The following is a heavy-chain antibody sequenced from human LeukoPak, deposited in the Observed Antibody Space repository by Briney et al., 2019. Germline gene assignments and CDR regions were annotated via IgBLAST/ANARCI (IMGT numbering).Heavy chain of an antibody. V-gene: IGHV3-11*01. D-gene: IGHD2-8*01. CDR1: GFTFTDYY. J-gene: IGHJ4*02. Sequence: GGSLRLSCAASGFTFTDYYMSWIRQAPGKGLEWVSYIRGTGTDIHYADSVKGRFSISRHNSMNTLFLQLNNLSPEDTAIYYCARVLYGSFDSWGQGALVTVSS. CDR2: IRGTGTDI. CDR3: ARVLYGSFDS.